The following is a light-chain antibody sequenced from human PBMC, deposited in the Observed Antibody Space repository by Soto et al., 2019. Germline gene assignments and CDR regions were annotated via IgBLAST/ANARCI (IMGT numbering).Light chain of an antibody. CDR2: GAS. CDR3: QQYGSSPLT. J-gene: IGKJ4*01. Sequence: VLTQSPGTLSLYPGERATLSCRASQSVSSSYLAWYQQKPGKAPRLLIYGASSRATGIPDRLSGSGSGKDFTLTISRLEPEDFAVYYCQQYGSSPLTFGGGTKVDIK. CDR1: QSVSSSY. V-gene: IGKV3-20*01.